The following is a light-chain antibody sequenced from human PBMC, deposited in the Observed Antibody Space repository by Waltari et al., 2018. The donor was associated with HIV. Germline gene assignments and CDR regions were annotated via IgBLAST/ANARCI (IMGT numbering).Light chain of an antibody. Sequence: EIVMPQSPATLSVSPGPRATLSCRASQSVSSNLAWYQQKPGQAPRLLIYGASTRATGIPARFSGSGSGTEFTLTISSLQSEDFAVYYCQQYNNWPLTFGGGTKVEIK. V-gene: IGKV3-15*01. CDR3: QQYNNWPLT. CDR2: GAS. CDR1: QSVSSN. J-gene: IGKJ4*01.